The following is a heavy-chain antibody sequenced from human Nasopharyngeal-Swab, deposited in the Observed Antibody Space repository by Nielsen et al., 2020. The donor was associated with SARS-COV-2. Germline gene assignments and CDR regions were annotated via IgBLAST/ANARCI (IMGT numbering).Heavy chain of an antibody. V-gene: IGHV3-69-1*01. D-gene: IGHD1-14*01. CDR3: ARDGEPELYYFDY. Sequence: QAPGKGLEWVSSISSSSYIYYADSVKGRFTISRDNAKNSLYLQMNSLRAEDTAVYYCARDGEPELYYFDYWGQGTLVTVSS. CDR2: ISSSSYI. J-gene: IGHJ4*02.